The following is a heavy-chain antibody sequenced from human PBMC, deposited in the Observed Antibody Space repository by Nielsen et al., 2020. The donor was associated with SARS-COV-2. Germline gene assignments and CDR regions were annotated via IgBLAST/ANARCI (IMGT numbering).Heavy chain of an antibody. Sequence: GGSLRLSCSASGFTFSSYAMHWVRHAPGKGLEWVSAISGGADTTDYADSVKGRFTISRDDSKNTLYLHMISLRADDTAIYYCAKQRTFTFSNDAFDIWGQGTLVTVSS. CDR2: ISGGADTT. D-gene: IGHD2-2*01. J-gene: IGHJ3*02. CDR1: GFTFSSYA. V-gene: IGHV3-23*01. CDR3: AKQRTFTFSNDAFDI.